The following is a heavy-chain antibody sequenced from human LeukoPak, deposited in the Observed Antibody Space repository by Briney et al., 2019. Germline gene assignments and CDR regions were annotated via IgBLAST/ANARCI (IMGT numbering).Heavy chain of an antibody. J-gene: IGHJ4*02. Sequence: GGSLRLSCAASGFTFTRHWMSWVRQAPGKGLEGVANIKPDESEKYYVDSVEGRFTISRDNVKNSLYLLMNSLRAEDTAVYYCVRRRPDKNGYNELDYWGQGTLVIVSS. D-gene: IGHD5-24*01. CDR2: IKPDESEK. V-gene: IGHV3-7*01. CDR1: GFTFTRHW. CDR3: VRRRPDKNGYNELDY.